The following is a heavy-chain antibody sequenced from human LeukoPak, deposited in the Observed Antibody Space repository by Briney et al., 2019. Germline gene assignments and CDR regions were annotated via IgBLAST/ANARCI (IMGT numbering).Heavy chain of an antibody. CDR2: TTWNAKNV. D-gene: IGHD1-26*01. CDR3: AKGATRGIPARVDL. CDR1: GFTFYDFA. J-gene: IGHJ5*02. Sequence: GRSLRLSCAASGFTFYDFAMHWVRHAPGKGLEWVSGTTWNAKNVGYADSVKGRFTISRDNARNSLNLQMNSLRPEDTALYYCAKGATRGIPARVDLWGQGTLVTVSS. V-gene: IGHV3-9*01.